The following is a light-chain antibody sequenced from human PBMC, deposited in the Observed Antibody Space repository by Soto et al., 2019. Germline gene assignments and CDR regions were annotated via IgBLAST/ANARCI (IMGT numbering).Light chain of an antibody. V-gene: IGLV2-14*03. Sequence: ALTQPASVSGSPGQSITISCTGTSSDVGGYNYVSWYQHHPGKAPKLIIYGVSNRPSGVSIRFSGSKSDNTASLTISGLQPEDEADYHCSSYTTSNTRQIVFGTGTKVTV. CDR3: SSYTTSNTRQIV. CDR1: SSDVGGYNY. J-gene: IGLJ1*01. CDR2: GVS.